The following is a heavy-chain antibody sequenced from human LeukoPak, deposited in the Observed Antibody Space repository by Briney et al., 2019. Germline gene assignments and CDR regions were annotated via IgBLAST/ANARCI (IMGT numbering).Heavy chain of an antibody. CDR2: ISYDGSNK. CDR1: GFTFSSYG. CDR3: EKGRYSSGWYGNYFDY. V-gene: IGHV3-30*18. J-gene: IGHJ4*02. D-gene: IGHD6-19*01. Sequence: HAGGSLRLSCAASGFTFSSYGMHWVRQAPGKGLEWVAVISYDGSNKYYADSVKGRFTISRDNSKNTLYLQMNSLRAEDTAVYYCEKGRYSSGWYGNYFDYWGQGTLVTVSS.